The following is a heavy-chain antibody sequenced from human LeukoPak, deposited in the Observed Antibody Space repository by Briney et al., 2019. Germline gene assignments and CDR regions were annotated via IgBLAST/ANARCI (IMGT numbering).Heavy chain of an antibody. CDR2: ISSRGDST. V-gene: IGHV3-23*01. CDR1: GFIFSNYA. J-gene: IGHJ4*02. Sequence: GGSLRLSCAASGFIFSNYAMSWFRQVPGRGLEWVSTISSRGDSTYVAGSVKGRFTISRDNSKNSLYLQMNTVRAEDTAVYYCVKGPRPDITVAHTVENWGQGTLVTVSS. D-gene: IGHD6-19*01. CDR3: VKGPRPDITVAHTVEN.